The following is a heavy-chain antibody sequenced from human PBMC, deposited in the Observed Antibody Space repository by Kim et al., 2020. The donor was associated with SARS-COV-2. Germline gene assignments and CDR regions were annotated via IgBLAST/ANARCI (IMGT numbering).Heavy chain of an antibody. CDR1: GFTFSSYA. D-gene: IGHD1-1*01. Sequence: GGSLRLSCAASGFTFSSYAMQGGRKAPGKGLEWVAVISYDGSNKYYADSVKGRFTISRDNSKNTLYLQMNSLRAEDTAVYYCARGPTGIPLFTYYYYYYGMDVWGQGTTVTVSS. CDR3: ARGPTGIPLFTYYYYYYGMDV. J-gene: IGHJ6*02. V-gene: IGHV3-30-3*01. CDR2: ISYDGSNK.